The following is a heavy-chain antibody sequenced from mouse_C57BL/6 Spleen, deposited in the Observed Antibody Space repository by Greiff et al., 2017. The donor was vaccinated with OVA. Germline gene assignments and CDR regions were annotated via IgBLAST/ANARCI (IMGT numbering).Heavy chain of an antibody. D-gene: IGHD3-2*02. Sequence: VQLQQPGAELVRPGSSVKLSCKASGYTFTSYWMHWVKQRPIQGLEWIGNIDPSDSETHYTQKFKDKATLTVDKSSSTAYMQLSSLTSEDSAVYYCARGEDSSGWNYWGQGTTLTVSS. CDR3: ARGEDSSGWNY. J-gene: IGHJ2*01. CDR1: GYTFTSYW. V-gene: IGHV1-52*01. CDR2: IDPSDSET.